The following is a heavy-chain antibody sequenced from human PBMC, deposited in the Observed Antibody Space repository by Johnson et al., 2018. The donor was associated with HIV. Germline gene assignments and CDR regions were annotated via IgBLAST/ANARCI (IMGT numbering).Heavy chain of an antibody. CDR3: AKKRSVLAARLGDGFDI. J-gene: IGHJ3*02. V-gene: IGHV3-64*01. Sequence: EVQLVESGGGLVQPGGSLRLSCAASGFTFSSYWMSWVRQAPGKGLEYVSAISSNGGSTYYANSVKGRFTISRDNSKNTMYLQMNSLRAEDTAVYYCAKKRSVLAARLGDGFDIWGQGTMVTVSS. CDR2: ISSNGGST. CDR1: GFTFSSYW. D-gene: IGHD6-6*01.